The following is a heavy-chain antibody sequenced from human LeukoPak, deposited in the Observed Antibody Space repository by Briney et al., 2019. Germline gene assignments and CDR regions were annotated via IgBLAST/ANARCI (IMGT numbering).Heavy chain of an antibody. D-gene: IGHD2-21*01. Sequence: GGSLKLSCGASGFTFSGYSMSWVRQAPGKGLGWVSCISPSSTCVYYADSLKVRITISRDNAKNTLYLQMNSLRAEDTAVYYCLCHLPASDYWGQGALVTVSS. V-gene: IGHV3-21*01. CDR3: LCHLPASDY. CDR2: ISPSSTCV. CDR1: GFTFSGYS. J-gene: IGHJ4*02.